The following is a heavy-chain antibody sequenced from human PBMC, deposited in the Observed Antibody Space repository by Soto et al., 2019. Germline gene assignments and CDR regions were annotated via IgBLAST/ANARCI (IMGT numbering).Heavy chain of an antibody. CDR3: ARDYGDFDGNWFDP. CDR2: IKQDGSEK. CDR1: GFTFSSYW. J-gene: IGHJ5*02. D-gene: IGHD3-9*01. Sequence: EVQLVESGGGLVQPGGSLRLSCAASGFTFSSYWMSWVRQAPGKGLEWVANIKQDGSEKYYVDSVKGRFTISRDNAKNSLYLQMNSLRAEDTAVYYCARDYGDFDGNWFDPWGQGTLVTVSS. V-gene: IGHV3-7*03.